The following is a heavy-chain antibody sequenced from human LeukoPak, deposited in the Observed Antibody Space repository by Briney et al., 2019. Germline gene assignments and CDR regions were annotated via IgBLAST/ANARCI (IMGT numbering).Heavy chain of an antibody. J-gene: IGHJ5*02. D-gene: IGHD1-26*01. CDR2: IYYSGST. CDR1: GGSISSGDYY. V-gene: IGHV4-30-4*08. Sequence: SETLSLTCTVSGGSISSGDYYWSWIRQPPGKGLEWIGYIYYSGSTYYNPSLKSRVTVSVDTSKDQFSLKLSSVTAADTAVYYCARVRVGAHWFDPWGRGTLVTVSS. CDR3: ARVRVGAHWFDP.